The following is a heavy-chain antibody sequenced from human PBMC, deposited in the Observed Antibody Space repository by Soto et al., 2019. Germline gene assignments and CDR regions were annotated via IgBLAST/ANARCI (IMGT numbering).Heavy chain of an antibody. D-gene: IGHD3-16*01. J-gene: IGHJ5*01. CDR1: GGSISSGDYY. Sequence: PSETLSLTCTVSGGSISSGDYYWSWIRQPPGKGLECIGYIYYSGSTYYNPSLKSRVTISVDTSKNQFSLKLNSVTPEDTAVYYCARSWFGHQVHWFDSWGQGTLVTV. CDR2: IYYSGST. CDR3: ARSWFGHQVHWFDS. V-gene: IGHV4-30-4*01.